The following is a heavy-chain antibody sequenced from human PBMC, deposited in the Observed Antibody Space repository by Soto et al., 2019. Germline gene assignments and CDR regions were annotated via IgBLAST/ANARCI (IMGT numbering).Heavy chain of an antibody. J-gene: IGHJ4*02. CDR2: IFPSGNT. Sequence: TLSLTCTVSSTSLSNYYWSWIRQPAGKGLEWIGRIFPSGNTDYNPSLRGRVAMSVDTSKNQFSLKLSSVTAADTAVYYCARGSLGPDYWGPGTLVTVS. CDR3: ARGSLGPDY. V-gene: IGHV4-4*07. CDR1: STSLSNYY. D-gene: IGHD1-26*01.